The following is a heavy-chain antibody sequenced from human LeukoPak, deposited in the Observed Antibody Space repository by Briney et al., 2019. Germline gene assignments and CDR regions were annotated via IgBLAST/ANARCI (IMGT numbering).Heavy chain of an antibody. CDR2: INPNSGGT. D-gene: IGHD1-26*01. V-gene: IGHV1-2*02. CDR3: ARASGSYLLYYYMDV. Sequence: ASVKVSCKTSGYTFTFYYMHWVRQAPGQGLEWMGWINPNSGGTNYAQKFQGRVTMTRDTSISTAYMELSRLRSDDTAVYYCARASGSYLLYYYMDVWGKGTTVTVSS. CDR1: GYTFTFYY. J-gene: IGHJ6*03.